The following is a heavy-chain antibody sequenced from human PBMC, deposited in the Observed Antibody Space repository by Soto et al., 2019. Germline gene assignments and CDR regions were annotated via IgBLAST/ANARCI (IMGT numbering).Heavy chain of an antibody. J-gene: IGHJ6*02. CDR3: TRSVSYYDILTGYSTLYGMDV. CDR1: GFTFGDYA. V-gene: IGHV3-49*01. CDR2: IRSKAYGGTT. D-gene: IGHD3-9*01. Sequence: PGGSLRLSCTASGFTFGDYAMSWFRQAPGKGLEWEGFIRSKAYGGTTEYTASVKGRFTISRDDSKSIAYLQMTSLKTEDTAVYYCTRSVSYYDILTGYSTLYGMDVWGQGTTVTVSS.